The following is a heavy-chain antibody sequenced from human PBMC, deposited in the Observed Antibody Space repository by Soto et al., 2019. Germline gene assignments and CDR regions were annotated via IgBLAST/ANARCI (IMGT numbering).Heavy chain of an antibody. D-gene: IGHD2-8*01. CDR1: GFTVIRFA. Sequence: PWGSLRLSCVGSGFTVIRFAIHLFRHSPGEGLEWVAVISRDGSSKYYGDSVKGRFTVSRDNPNNTVYLSMTGLRPDDTAVFYCARSRNGAVPDSINFWGQGTLVTVSS. CDR3: ARSRNGAVPDSINF. J-gene: IGHJ4*02. V-gene: IGHV3-30-3*02. CDR2: ISRDGSSK.